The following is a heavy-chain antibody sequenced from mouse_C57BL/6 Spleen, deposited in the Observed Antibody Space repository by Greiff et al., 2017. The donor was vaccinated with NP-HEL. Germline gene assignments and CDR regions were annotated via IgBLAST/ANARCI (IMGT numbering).Heavy chain of an antibody. V-gene: IGHV1-82*01. CDR2: IYPGDGDT. J-gene: IGHJ1*03. CDR3: AEGGYFDV. CDR1: GYAFSSSW. Sequence: QVQLKESGPELVKPGASVKISCKASGYAFSSSWMNWVKQRPGKGLEWIGRIYPGDGDTNYNGKFKGKATLTADKSSSTAYMQLSSLTSEDSAVYFCAEGGYFDVWGTGTTVTVSS.